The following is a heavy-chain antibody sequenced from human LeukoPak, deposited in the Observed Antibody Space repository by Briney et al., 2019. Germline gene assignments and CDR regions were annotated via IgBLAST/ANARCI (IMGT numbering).Heavy chain of an antibody. CDR2: INPNSGGT. CDR3: ARDDSSGWSEPLDY. Sequence: ASVKVSCKVSGYTLTELSMHWVRQAPGQGLEWMGWINPNSGGTNYTQKFQGRVTMTRDTSISTAYMELSRLRSDDTAVYYCARDDSSGWSEPLDYWGQGTLVTVSS. CDR1: GYTLTELS. J-gene: IGHJ4*02. D-gene: IGHD6-19*01. V-gene: IGHV1-2*02.